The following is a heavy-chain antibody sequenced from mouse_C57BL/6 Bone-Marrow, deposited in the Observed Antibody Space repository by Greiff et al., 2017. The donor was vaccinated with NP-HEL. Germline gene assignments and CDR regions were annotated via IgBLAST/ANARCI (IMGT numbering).Heavy chain of an antibody. Sequence: EVQLQESGPGLVKPSQSLSLTCSVTGYSITSGYYWNWIRQFPGNKLEWMGYISYDGSNNYNPSLKNRISITRDTSKNQFFLKLNSVTTEDTATYYCARGDPNWDLDYWGKGTTLTVSS. D-gene: IGHD4-1*01. CDR2: ISYDGSN. CDR3: ARGDPNWDLDY. V-gene: IGHV3-6*01. J-gene: IGHJ2*01. CDR1: GYSITSGYY.